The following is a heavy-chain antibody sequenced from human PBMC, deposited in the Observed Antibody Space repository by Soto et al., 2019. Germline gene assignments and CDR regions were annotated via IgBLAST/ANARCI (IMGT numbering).Heavy chain of an antibody. Sequence: GGSLRLSCAASGFTFSSYGMHWVRQAPGKGLEWVAVISYDGSNKYYADSVKGRFTISRDNSKNTLYLQMNSLRAEDTAVYYCARSLRFFEWLPYYYYYYGMDVWGQGTTVTVSS. V-gene: IGHV3-30*03. D-gene: IGHD3-3*01. CDR1: GFTFSSYG. J-gene: IGHJ6*02. CDR2: ISYDGSNK. CDR3: ARSLRFFEWLPYYYYYYGMDV.